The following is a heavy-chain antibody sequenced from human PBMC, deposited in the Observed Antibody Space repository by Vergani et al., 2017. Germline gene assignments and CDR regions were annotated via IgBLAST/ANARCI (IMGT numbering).Heavy chain of an antibody. Sequence: EVQLVESGGGLVKPGGSLRLSCAASGFTFSSYSMNWVRQAPGKGLEWVSSISSSSSYIYDADSVKGRVTISRDNAKNSLYLQMNSLRAEDTAVYYCARAEYQLLVTANYYYYYYMDVWGKGTTVTVSS. V-gene: IGHV3-21*01. J-gene: IGHJ6*03. CDR2: ISSSSSYI. D-gene: IGHD2-2*01. CDR3: ARAEYQLLVTANYYYYYYMDV. CDR1: GFTFSSYS.